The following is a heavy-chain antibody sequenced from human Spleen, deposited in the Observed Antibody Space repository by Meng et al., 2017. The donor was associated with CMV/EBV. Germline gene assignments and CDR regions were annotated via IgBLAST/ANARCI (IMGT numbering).Heavy chain of an antibody. Sequence: GGSLRLSCAASGFTFSSYAMTWVRHAPGKGLEWVSAVSDNGANTYYADSVKGWFTISRDNSKNTLYLLMNSLRSEDTAVYYCAMSAGIDPWGQGTLVTVSS. V-gene: IGHV3-23*01. J-gene: IGHJ5*02. D-gene: IGHD2-15*01. CDR3: AMSAGIDP. CDR2: VSDNGANT. CDR1: GFTFSSYA.